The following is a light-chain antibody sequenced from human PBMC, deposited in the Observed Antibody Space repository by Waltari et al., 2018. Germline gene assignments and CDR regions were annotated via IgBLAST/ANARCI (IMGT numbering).Light chain of an antibody. V-gene: IGLV1-40*01. CDR1: SSNFGAGYD. J-gene: IGLJ1*01. CDR3: QSYDTGLKGYV. Sequence: QSVLTQPPSVSGAPGQRVTISCTGSSSNFGAGYDVHWYQQLPGTDPKVRMYENNNLPTGVPDLYAGSKSGTSASLAIPELQAEDEADYYGQSYDTGLKGYVFGTVTKVTVL. CDR2: ENN.